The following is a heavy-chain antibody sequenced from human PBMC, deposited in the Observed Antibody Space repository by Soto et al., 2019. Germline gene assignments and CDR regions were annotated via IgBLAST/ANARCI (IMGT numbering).Heavy chain of an antibody. D-gene: IGHD6-19*01. V-gene: IGHV4-59*01. CDR2: IYYSGST. CDR1: GGSISSYY. J-gene: IGHJ4*02. Sequence: PSENLYLTCTVSGGSISSYYWSWIRQPPGKGLEWIGYIYYSGSTNYNPSLKSRVTISVDTSKNQFSLKLSSVTAADTAVYYCERIAVAGTISAYWGQGSLVTASS. CDR3: ERIAVAGTISAY.